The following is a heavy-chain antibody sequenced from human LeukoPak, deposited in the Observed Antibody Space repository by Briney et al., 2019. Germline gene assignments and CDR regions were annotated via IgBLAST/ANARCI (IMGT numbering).Heavy chain of an antibody. CDR3: AKDFATGYSSGWYVY. CDR1: RFTFSSYA. CDR2: ISGSGGST. D-gene: IGHD6-19*01. Sequence: PGGSLRLSCAASRFTFSSYAMSWVRQAPGKGLEWVSAISGSGGSTYYADSVKGRFTISRDNSKNTLYLQMNSLRAEDTAVYYCAKDFATGYSSGWYVYWGQGTLVTASS. J-gene: IGHJ4*02. V-gene: IGHV3-23*01.